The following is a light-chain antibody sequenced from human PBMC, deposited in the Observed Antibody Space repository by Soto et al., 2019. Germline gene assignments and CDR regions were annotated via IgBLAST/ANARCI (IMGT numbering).Light chain of an antibody. CDR2: DAS. Sequence: DVQMTQSPSTLSASVGDRVTITCRASQSISTWLAWYQQKPGRAPKLLMFDASNLQSGVPSRFSGSGSGTEFTLTINSLPPDDLATYYCHEYSGYEFTFGGGTKVEI. CDR3: HEYSGYEFT. V-gene: IGKV1-5*01. J-gene: IGKJ4*01. CDR1: QSISTW.